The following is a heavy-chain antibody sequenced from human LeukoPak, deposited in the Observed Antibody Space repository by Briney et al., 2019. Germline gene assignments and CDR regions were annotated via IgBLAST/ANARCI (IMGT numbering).Heavy chain of an antibody. V-gene: IGHV3-9*01. Sequence: GRSLRPSCVGPGFAFHNYAKHWVRRPPGKGLEWVSAINWNSDTKAYADSVKGRFTISRDRARNSLYLQMDSLRPEDTALYYCAKDTGGNGAYFYAMDVWGQGTSVTVSS. D-gene: IGHD4-23*01. J-gene: IGHJ6*02. CDR2: INWNSDTK. CDR1: GFAFHNYA. CDR3: AKDTGGNGAYFYAMDV.